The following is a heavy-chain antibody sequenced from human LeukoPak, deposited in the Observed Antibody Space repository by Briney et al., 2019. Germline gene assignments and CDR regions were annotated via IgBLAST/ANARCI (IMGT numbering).Heavy chain of an antibody. V-gene: IGHV4-61*01. CDR2: IYYSGST. D-gene: IGHD3-3*01. CDR3: ARSGGVVRIFDY. J-gene: IGHJ4*02. Sequence: KSSETLSLTCTVSGGSVSSGSFYWSWIRQPPGKGLEWIGYIYYSGSTNYNPSLKSRVTISVDTSKNQFSLKLSSVTAADTAVYYCARSGGVVRIFDYWGQGTLVTVSS. CDR1: GGSVSSGSFY.